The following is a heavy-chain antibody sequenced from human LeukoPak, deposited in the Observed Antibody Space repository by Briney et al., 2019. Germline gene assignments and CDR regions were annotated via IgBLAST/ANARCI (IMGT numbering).Heavy chain of an antibody. J-gene: IGHJ4*02. CDR3: VSGRGGFDF. D-gene: IGHD3-10*01. V-gene: IGHV4-59*08. CDR2: IYYSGST. CDR1: GVSMSSYY. Sequence: PSESLSLTCTVAGVSMSSYYWNWIRQPPGEGLEWIGYIYYSGSTNYNPSLKSRVTISVDTSKDQFSLKLGSVTAADTAVYYCVSGRGGFDFWGQGTLVTVSS.